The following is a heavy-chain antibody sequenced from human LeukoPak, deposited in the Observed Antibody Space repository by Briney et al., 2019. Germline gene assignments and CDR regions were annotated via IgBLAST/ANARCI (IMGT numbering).Heavy chain of an antibody. CDR1: GFTFSSYA. V-gene: IGHV3-23*01. CDR3: ARGAGGYYFDY. J-gene: IGHJ4*02. Sequence: GGSLRLSCAASGFTFSSYAMSWVRQAPGKGLEWVSAISGSGGSTYYADSVKGRFTISTDNSKNTLSLQMNSLRAEDTAMYYCARGAGGYYFDYWGQGTLVTVSS. D-gene: IGHD3-10*01. CDR2: ISGSGGST.